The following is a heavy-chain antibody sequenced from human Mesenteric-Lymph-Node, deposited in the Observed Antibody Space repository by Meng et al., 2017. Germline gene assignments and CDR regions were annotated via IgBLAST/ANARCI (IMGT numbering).Heavy chain of an antibody. CDR1: GFTFNNYG. V-gene: IGHV3-23*01. Sequence: GESLKISCAASGFTFNNYGMSWVRQATGKGPEWVSSISGNGGGTYYADSVKGRLTISRDNSKRTLYLHMNSLRAEDTAVYYCAKDWFIRDWGQGTLVTVSS. J-gene: IGHJ4*02. CDR2: ISGNGGGT. D-gene: IGHD3-10*01. CDR3: AKDWFIRD.